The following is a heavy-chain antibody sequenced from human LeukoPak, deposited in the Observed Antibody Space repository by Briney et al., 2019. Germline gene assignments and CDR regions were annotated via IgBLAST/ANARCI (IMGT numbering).Heavy chain of an antibody. V-gene: IGHV1-8*01. D-gene: IGHD2-15*01. CDR1: GYTFTSYD. CDR3: ARVVVAANYYYYGMDV. CDR2: MKPNSGNT. Sequence: ASVKVSCKASGYTFTSYDIIWVRQATGQGLEWMGWMKPNSGNTGYSQKFQGRVTMTRNTSISTAYMDLTGLRSEDTAVYYCARVVVAANYYYYGMDVWGQGTTVTVSS. J-gene: IGHJ6*02.